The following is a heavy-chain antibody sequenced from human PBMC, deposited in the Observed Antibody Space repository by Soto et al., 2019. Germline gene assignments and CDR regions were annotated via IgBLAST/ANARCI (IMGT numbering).Heavy chain of an antibody. Sequence: ASVKVSCKASGYTFNSYGISWVRQAPGQGLEWMGWISAYNGNTNYAQKLQGRVTMTTDTSTSTAYMELRSLRSDDTAVYYCARGVYYDSSGYSNYYYYGKDVWGQGTTVNVSS. V-gene: IGHV1-18*04. D-gene: IGHD3-22*01. CDR1: GYTFNSYG. J-gene: IGHJ6*02. CDR3: ARGVYYDSSGYSNYYYYGKDV. CDR2: ISAYNGNT.